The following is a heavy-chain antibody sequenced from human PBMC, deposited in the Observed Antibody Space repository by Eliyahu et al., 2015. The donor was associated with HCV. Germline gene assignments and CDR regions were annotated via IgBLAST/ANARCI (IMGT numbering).Heavy chain of an antibody. CDR3: AIEGGTSGPRWFDP. V-gene: IGHV1-69*01. D-gene: IGHD2-15*01. J-gene: IGHJ5*02. Sequence: QVQLVQSGAEVKKPGSSVKVSCKASGGXFSSYTISWVRQAPGQGLEWMGGISPIFGTPNYAQKFQGRLTITADESTNTAYMDLSSLRSEDTAMYYCAIEGGTSGPRWFDPWGQGTLVAVSS. CDR2: ISPIFGTP. CDR1: GGXFSSYT.